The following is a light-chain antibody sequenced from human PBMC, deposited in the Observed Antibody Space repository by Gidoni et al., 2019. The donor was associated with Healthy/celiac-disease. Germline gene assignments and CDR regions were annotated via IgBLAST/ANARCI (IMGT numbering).Light chain of an antibody. Sequence: DIQMTQSPSTLSASVGDRVTITCRASQSISSWLAWYQQKPGKTPKILIYKASRLESGVPSRFSGSGSGTEFTLTISSLQPDDFATYYCQQYNSYPWTFAYGTKVEIK. CDR1: QSISSW. CDR2: KAS. V-gene: IGKV1-5*03. CDR3: QQYNSYPWT. J-gene: IGKJ1*01.